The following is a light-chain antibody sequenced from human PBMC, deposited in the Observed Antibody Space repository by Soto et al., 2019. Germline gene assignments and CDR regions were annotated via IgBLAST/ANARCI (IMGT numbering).Light chain of an antibody. CDR3: AAWGVSLVV. CDR2: SDH. CDR1: SSNIGTNT. Sequence: QSVLTQPPSASGSPGQRVTISCSGSSSNIGTNTVIWYQQLPGAAPKLLIYSDHQRPSGVRVRFSGSKSGTSASLAISGLQYEDEADYYCAAWGVSLVVFGGGTKLTVL. V-gene: IGLV1-44*01. J-gene: IGLJ2*01.